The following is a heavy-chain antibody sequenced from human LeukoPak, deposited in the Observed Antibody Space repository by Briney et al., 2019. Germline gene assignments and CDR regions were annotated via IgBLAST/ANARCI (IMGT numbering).Heavy chain of an antibody. Sequence: PGGSLRLSCAASGFTFSDYSFNWVRQSPGRGLEWVSSISSTSSYIHYADSVKGRFTISRDNAQNSLYLQMSSLRADDTAVYYCARDCEGDIAVLVAARALCYWGQGTLVTVSS. J-gene: IGHJ4*02. V-gene: IGHV3-21*01. CDR1: GFTFSDYS. CDR2: ISSTSSYI. CDR3: ARDCEGDIAVLVAARALCY. D-gene: IGHD2-15*01.